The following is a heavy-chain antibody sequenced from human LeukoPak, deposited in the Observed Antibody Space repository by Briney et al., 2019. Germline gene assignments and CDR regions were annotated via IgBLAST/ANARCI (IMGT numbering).Heavy chain of an antibody. J-gene: IGHJ6*03. Sequence: GGSLRLSCAASGFTFSSYSMNWVRLAPGKGLEWVSSIGSSSSSIYYADSVKGRFTISRDNAKNSLYLQMNSLRAEDTALYYCARGQPTGYYYMDVWGKGTTVTVSS. CDR2: IGSSSSSI. CDR1: GFTFSSYS. CDR3: ARGQPTGYYYMDV. D-gene: IGHD1-14*01. V-gene: IGHV3-21*04.